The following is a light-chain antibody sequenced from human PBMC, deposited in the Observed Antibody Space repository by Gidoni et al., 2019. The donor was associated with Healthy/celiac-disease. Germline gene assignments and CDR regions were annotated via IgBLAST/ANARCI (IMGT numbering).Light chain of an antibody. J-gene: IGKJ4*01. CDR3: MQALQTPPT. CDR1: QSLLHSNGYNY. CDR2: LGS. Sequence: DIVMTQSPLSLPVTPGEPASISCRPSQSLLHSNGYNYLDWYLQKPGQSPQLLIYLGSNRASGVPDRFSGSGSGTDFTLKISRVEAEEVGVYYCMQALQTPPTFGGGTKVEIK. V-gene: IGKV2-28*01.